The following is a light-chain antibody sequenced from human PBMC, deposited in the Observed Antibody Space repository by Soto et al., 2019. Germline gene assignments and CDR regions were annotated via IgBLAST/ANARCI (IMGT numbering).Light chain of an antibody. CDR3: QQYSTYSTWT. CDR2: DAS. V-gene: IGKV1-5*01. CDR1: QSISRW. Sequence: DIQMTQSPSTLSASVGDRVTIACRASQSISRWLAWYQQKPGKAPKVLIYDASTLESGVPSRFSGSGSGTDFTLTISSLQPDDFATYYCQQYSTYSTWTFGQGTKVEIK. J-gene: IGKJ1*01.